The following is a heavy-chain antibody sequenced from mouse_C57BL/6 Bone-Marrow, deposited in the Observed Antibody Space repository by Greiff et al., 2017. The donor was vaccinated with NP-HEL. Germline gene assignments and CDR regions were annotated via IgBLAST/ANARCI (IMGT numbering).Heavy chain of an antibody. Sequence: EVQLVESGGGLVQSGRSLRLSCATSGFTFSDFYMEWVRQAPGKGLEWIAASRNKANDYTTEYSASVKGRFIVSRDTSQSILYLQMNALRAEDTAIYYCARDLLGYFDYWGQGTTLTVSS. CDR3: ARDLLGYFDY. D-gene: IGHD2-1*01. CDR1: GFTFSDFY. CDR2: SRNKANDYTT. J-gene: IGHJ2*01. V-gene: IGHV7-1*01.